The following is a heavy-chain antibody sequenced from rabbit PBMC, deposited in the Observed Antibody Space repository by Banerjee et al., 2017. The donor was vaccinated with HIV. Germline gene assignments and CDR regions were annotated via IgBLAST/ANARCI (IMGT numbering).Heavy chain of an antibody. CDR3: ARSYSYDYDGYAFNL. J-gene: IGHJ4*01. V-gene: IGHV1S40*01. CDR2: IYAGDGST. D-gene: IGHD6-1*01. CDR1: GIDFSSYYY. Sequence: QSLEESGGGLVKPGASLTLTCKASGIDFSSYYYMCWVRQAPGKGLEWIACIYAGDGSTYYASWAKGRFTISKTSSTTVTLQMTSLTAADTATYFCARSYSYDYDGYAFNLWGQGTLVTVS.